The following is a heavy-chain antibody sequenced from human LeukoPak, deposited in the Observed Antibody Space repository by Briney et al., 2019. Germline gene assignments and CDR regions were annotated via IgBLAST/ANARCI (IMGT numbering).Heavy chain of an antibody. V-gene: IGHV1-2*02. Sequence: ASVKVSCKASGYTFTGYYMHWVRQAPGQGLEWMGWINPNSGGTNYAQKFQGRVTMTRDTSISTAYMELSRLRSDDTAVYYCAKDLQPILGYCSSTSCYELDYWGQGTLVTVSS. CDR1: GYTFTGYY. CDR3: AKDLQPILGYCSSTSCYELDY. CDR2: INPNSGGT. D-gene: IGHD2-2*01. J-gene: IGHJ4*02.